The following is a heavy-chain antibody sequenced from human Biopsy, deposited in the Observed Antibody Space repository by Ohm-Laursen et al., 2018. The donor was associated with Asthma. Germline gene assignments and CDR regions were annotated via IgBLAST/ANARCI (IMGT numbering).Heavy chain of an antibody. CDR2: IYYSGTT. J-gene: IGHJ5*02. V-gene: IGHV4-31*02. CDR3: ARGIGLSGYDFWSGCSATPNWFDP. D-gene: IGHD3-3*01. CDR1: GGAIDSGAYY. Sequence: TLSLTCTLSGGAIDSGAYYSSWIRQLPGKGLEWIGYIYYSGTTYYNPSLKSRVTISVDTSQNQFSLNLNSVTAADTAVYYCARGIGLSGYDFWSGCSATPNWFDPWGQGTLVTVSS.